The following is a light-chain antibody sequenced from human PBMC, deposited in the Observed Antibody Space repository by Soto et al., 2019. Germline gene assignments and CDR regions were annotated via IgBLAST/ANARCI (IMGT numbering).Light chain of an antibody. CDR2: KAS. V-gene: IGKV1-5*03. J-gene: IGKJ4*01. CDR1: QSISSW. Sequence: DIQMTQSPSTLSASVGDRVTITCRASQSISSWLAWYQQKPGKAPKFLIFKASSLEGGVTSSFSGSGSGTEFTPTISSLQPDDFASYYCQQYNTCPLTFGGGTKVEIK. CDR3: QQYNTCPLT.